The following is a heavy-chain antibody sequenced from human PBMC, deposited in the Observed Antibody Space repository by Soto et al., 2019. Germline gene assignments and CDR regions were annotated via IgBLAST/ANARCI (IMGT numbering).Heavy chain of an antibody. CDR3: ASDIVSSGVNWFDP. CDR1: GGSISSDGYY. CDR2: SYYSGSA. V-gene: IGHV4-30-4*01. D-gene: IGHD3-22*01. J-gene: IGHJ5*02. Sequence: PSETLSLTCTVSGGSISSDGYYWIWIAQPGGKGWKWSGYSYYSGSAYYSTSLNTRVTIYVDTSKNQSSLKLSSVNAADTAVYYCASDIVSSGVNWFDPWGQGTLVTVSS.